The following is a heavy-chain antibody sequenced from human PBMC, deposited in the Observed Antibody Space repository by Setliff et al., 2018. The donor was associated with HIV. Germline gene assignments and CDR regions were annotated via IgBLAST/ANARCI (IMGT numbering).Heavy chain of an antibody. CDR2: IIPNSGGT. Sequence: SVKVSCKASGYTFTAYFMHWVRQAPGQGLEWMGRIIPNSGGTNYAQKFQGRVTTTRDTSISTGYMELSRLRSDDTAVYYCATKVYCTNGVCLDAFDIWGQGTMVTVSS. V-gene: IGHV1-2*06. CDR1: GYTFTAYF. J-gene: IGHJ3*02. CDR3: ATKVYCTNGVCLDAFDI. D-gene: IGHD2-8*01.